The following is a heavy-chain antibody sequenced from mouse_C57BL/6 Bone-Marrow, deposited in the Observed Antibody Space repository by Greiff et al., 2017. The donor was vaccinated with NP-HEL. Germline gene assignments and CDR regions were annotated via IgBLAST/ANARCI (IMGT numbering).Heavy chain of an antibody. V-gene: IGHV5-6*01. D-gene: IGHD2-2*01. Sequence: EVQLQESGGDLVKPGGSLKLSCAASGFTFSSYGMSWVRQTPDKRLEWVATISSGGSYTYYPDSVKGRFTISRDNAKNTLYLQMSSLKSEDTAMYYCARPDVGGLPWYFDVWGTGTTVTVSS. CDR2: ISSGGSYT. CDR1: GFTFSSYG. CDR3: ARPDVGGLPWYFDV. J-gene: IGHJ1*03.